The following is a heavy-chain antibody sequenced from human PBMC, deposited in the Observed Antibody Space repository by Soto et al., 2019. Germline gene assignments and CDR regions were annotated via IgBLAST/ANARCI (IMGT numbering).Heavy chain of an antibody. CDR2: IKRDGSEK. D-gene: IGHD3-16*01. Sequence: GGSLRLSCVASGFTFSKYCMTWVRQAPGKGLEWVAHIKRDGSEKNYVDSVKGRFTISRDNAKNSLYLQMNSLRAEDTAVYYCARERNVGDWGQGTLVTVSS. CDR3: ARERNVGD. V-gene: IGHV3-7*01. CDR1: GFTFSKYC. J-gene: IGHJ4*02.